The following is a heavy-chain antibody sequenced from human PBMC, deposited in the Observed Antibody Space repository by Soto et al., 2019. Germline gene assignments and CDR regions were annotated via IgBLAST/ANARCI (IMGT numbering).Heavy chain of an antibody. J-gene: IGHJ6*02. CDR1: GDNFSSYA. D-gene: IGHD3-10*02. Sequence: SVKVSCKASGDNFSSYAISWVRQAPGKGLEWMGKIIPTVGRTNYAQKFQGRLTISADDSTSTAYMELTSLESDDTAVYYCARDPLSSFAMDVWGQGNTVTVSS. V-gene: IGHV1-69*11. CDR2: IIPTVGRT. CDR3: ARDPLSSFAMDV.